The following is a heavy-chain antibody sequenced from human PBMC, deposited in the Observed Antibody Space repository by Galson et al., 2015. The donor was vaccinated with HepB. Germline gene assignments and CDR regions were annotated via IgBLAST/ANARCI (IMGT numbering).Heavy chain of an antibody. V-gene: IGHV1-2*06. D-gene: IGHD3-22*01. J-gene: IGHJ2*01. CDR2: INPNSGGT. Sequence: SVKVSCKASGYTFTGYYMHWVRQAPGQGLEWMGRINPNSGGTNYAQKFQGRVTMTRDTSISTAYMELSRLRSDDTAVYYCARERGPDYYYDSSGYQLWYFDLWGRGTLVTVSS. CDR3: ARERGPDYYYDSSGYQLWYFDL. CDR1: GYTFTGYY.